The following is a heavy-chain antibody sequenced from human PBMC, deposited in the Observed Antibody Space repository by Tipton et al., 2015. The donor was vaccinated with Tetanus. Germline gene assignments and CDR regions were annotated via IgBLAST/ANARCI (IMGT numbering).Heavy chain of an antibody. CDR2: IYFSGHT. CDR3: VRSSPIRVADKWGVDWFDP. Sequence: TLSLTCTVSGGSINSYYWSWLRRPPGKALEWIGYIYFSGHTKYSPSLKSRVTMSVDSSMNQVSLNLTSVTAADSAMYYCVRSSPIRVADKWGVDWFDPWGQGTLVTVSS. V-gene: IGHV4-59*01. D-gene: IGHD6-19*01. J-gene: IGHJ5*02. CDR1: GGSINSYY.